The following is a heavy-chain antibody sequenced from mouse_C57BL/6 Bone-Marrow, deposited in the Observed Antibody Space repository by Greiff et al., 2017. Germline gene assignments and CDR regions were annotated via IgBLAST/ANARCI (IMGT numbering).Heavy chain of an antibody. Sequence: QVPVKQPGTELVKPGASVKLSCKASGYTFTSYWMHWVKLRPGQGLEWIGNINPSNGGTNYNETFKSKATLTVDKSSSTAYMQLSSLTSEDSAVYYCAKEGPYYGSSYDYFDYWGQGTTLTVSS. V-gene: IGHV1-53*01. J-gene: IGHJ2*01. CDR2: INPSNGGT. D-gene: IGHD1-1*01. CDR3: AKEGPYYGSSYDYFDY. CDR1: GYTFTSYW.